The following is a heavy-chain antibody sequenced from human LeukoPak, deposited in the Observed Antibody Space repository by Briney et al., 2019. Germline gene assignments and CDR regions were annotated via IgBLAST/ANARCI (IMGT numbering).Heavy chain of an antibody. Sequence: GGSLRLSCAASGFTFNSYWMHWVRQAPGKGLVWVSRINSDGSITNYADSVKGRFTISRDNSKNTLYLQMNSLRAEDTAVYYCARDYQAGAFDIWGQGTMVTVSS. CDR3: ARDYQAGAFDI. J-gene: IGHJ3*02. D-gene: IGHD3-16*02. CDR2: INSDGSIT. CDR1: GFTFNSYW. V-gene: IGHV3-74*01.